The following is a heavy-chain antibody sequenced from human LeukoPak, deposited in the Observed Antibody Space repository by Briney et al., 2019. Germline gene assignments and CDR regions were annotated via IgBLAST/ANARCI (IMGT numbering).Heavy chain of an antibody. V-gene: IGHV3-30*02. J-gene: IGHJ5*02. CDR2: IRYDGSNK. Sequence: GSLRLSCAASGFTFSSYGMHWVRQAPGKGLEWVAFIRYDGSNKCYADSVKGRFTISRDNSKNTLYLQMNSLRAEDTAVYYCAKDCRDYGDYCWFDPWGQGTLVTVSS. CDR1: GFTFSSYG. D-gene: IGHD4-17*01. CDR3: AKDCRDYGDYCWFDP.